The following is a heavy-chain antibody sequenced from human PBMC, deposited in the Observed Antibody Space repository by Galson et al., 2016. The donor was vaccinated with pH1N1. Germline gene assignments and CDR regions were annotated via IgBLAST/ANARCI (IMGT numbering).Heavy chain of an antibody. D-gene: IGHD3-16*01. CDR1: GFTFSDYW. CDR3: ARNFGLSGSGRHFDF. CDR2: INSDGSST. J-gene: IGHJ4*02. V-gene: IGHV3-74*01. Sequence: SLRLSCAASGFTFSDYWMSWVRQAPGKGLVWVSRINSDGSSTSCADSVKGRFTISRDNAKNTLYLQMHSLRAEDTAVYYCARNFGLSGSGRHFDFWGQGTLVTVSS.